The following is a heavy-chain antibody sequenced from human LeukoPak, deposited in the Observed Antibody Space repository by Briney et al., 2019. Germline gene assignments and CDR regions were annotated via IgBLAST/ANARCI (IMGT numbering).Heavy chain of an antibody. V-gene: IGHV1-2*02. D-gene: IGHD3-3*01. CDR1: GYTFTSYG. CDR2: INPNSGGT. Sequence: ASVKVSCKASGYTFTSYGISWVRQAPGQGLEWMGWINPNSGGTNYAQKFQGRVTMTRDTSISTAYMELSRLRSDDTAVYYCARAPIFGVVKVDYWGQGTLVTVSS. J-gene: IGHJ4*02. CDR3: ARAPIFGVVKVDY.